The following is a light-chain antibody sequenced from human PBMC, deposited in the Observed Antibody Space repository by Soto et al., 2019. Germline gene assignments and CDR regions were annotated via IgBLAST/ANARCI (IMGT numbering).Light chain of an antibody. J-gene: IGKJ2*01. CDR1: QDISNY. Sequence: DIQMTQSPSSLSASVGDRATITCQASQDISNYLNWYQQKTGKAPKLLLYDASNWETGVPSRFSGSGSGTDFTFTISSLQPEDIATYYCQQYDNRPPYTFGQGTKLEIK. V-gene: IGKV1-33*01. CDR2: DAS. CDR3: QQYDNRPPYT.